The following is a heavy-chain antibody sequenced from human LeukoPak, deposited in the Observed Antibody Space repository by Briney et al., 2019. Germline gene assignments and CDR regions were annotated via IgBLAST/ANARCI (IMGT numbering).Heavy chain of an antibody. D-gene: IGHD6-19*01. Sequence: GGSLRLSCAASGFTFSSYAMSWVRQAPGKGLKWVSTSGVNTYYADSVMGRFTISRDNSKNTLYLQMNSLRAEDTAVYYCVKEGSSGWFDYWGQGTLVTVSS. J-gene: IGHJ4*02. V-gene: IGHV3-23*01. CDR1: GFTFSSYA. CDR2: SGVNT. CDR3: VKEGSSGWFDY.